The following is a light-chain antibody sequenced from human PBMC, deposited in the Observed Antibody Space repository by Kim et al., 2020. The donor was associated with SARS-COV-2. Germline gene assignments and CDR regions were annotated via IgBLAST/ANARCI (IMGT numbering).Light chain of an antibody. Sequence: VTISCTGSSSNIGAGYDVHWYQQLPGTAPKLLISGNSNRPSGVPDRFSGSKSGTSASLAITGLQAEDEADYYCQSYDSSLSGSWVFGGGTQLTVL. J-gene: IGLJ3*02. CDR2: GNS. CDR3: QSYDSSLSGSWV. V-gene: IGLV1-40*01. CDR1: SSNIGAGYD.